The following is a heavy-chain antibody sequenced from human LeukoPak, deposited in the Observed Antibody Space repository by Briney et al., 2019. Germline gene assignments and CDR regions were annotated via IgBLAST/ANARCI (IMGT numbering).Heavy chain of an antibody. CDR3: AREARFLEWLLSNDAFDI. V-gene: IGHV3-21*01. D-gene: IGHD3-3*01. Sequence: GGSLRLSCAASGFTFSSYSMNWVRQAPGKGLEWVTSISSSSSYIYYADSVKGRFTISRDNAKNSLYLQMNSLRAEDTAVYYCAREARFLEWLLSNDAFDIWGQGTMVTVSS. J-gene: IGHJ3*02. CDR2: ISSSSSYI. CDR1: GFTFSSYS.